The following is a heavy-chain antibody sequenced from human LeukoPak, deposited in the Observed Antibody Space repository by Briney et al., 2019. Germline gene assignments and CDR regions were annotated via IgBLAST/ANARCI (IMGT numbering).Heavy chain of an antibody. CDR2: IYSGGGT. D-gene: IGHD2-2*01. CDR1: GFTVSSNC. J-gene: IGHJ4*02. CDR3: AIHCSSTSCLSY. Sequence: GGSLRLSCAASGFTVSSNCMSWVRQAPGKGLEWVSVIYSGGGTYYADSVKGRFTISRDNSKNTLYLQMNSLRAEDTAVYYCAIHCSSTSCLSYWGQGTLVTVSS. V-gene: IGHV3-66*02.